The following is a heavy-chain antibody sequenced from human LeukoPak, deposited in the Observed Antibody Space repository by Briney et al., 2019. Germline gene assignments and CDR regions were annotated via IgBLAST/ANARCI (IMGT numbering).Heavy chain of an antibody. CDR1: RGSPTGYY. J-gene: IGHJ1*01. D-gene: IGHD1-1*01. CDR3: ARGQYNKQLKYSQH. V-gene: IGHV4-34*01. CDR2: INHSGST. Sequence: PETLSLTCALHRGSPTGYYWSWIRQPPGKGLEWIGKINHSGSTNYNPSLKSRVTISVDTSKNQFSLRLSSVTTADTAVYYCARGQYNKQLKYSQHCSEATLVTVSS.